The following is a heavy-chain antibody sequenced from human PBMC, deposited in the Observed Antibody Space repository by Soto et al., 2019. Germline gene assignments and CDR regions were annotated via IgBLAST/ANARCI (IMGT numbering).Heavy chain of an antibody. J-gene: IGHJ4*02. D-gene: IGHD3-22*01. CDR3: AKATVKRYYYDSSGYWPN. V-gene: IGHV3-30*18. CDR2: ISYDGSNK. Sequence: PGGSLRLSCAASGFTFSSYGMHWVRQAPGKGLEWVAVISYDGSNKYYADSVKGRFTISRDNSKNTLYLQMNSLRAEDTAVYYCAKATVKRYYYDSSGYWPNWGQGTLVNVS. CDR1: GFTFSSYG.